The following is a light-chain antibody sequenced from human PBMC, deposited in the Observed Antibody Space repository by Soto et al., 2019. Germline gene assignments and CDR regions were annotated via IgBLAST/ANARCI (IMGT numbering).Light chain of an antibody. CDR2: GAS. CDR1: QSVSGN. J-gene: IGKJ2*01. V-gene: IGKV3-15*01. Sequence: EIVMTQSPATLSVSPGERATLSCRASQSVSGNLAWYQQKPGQAPRLLISGASTRATGIQARFSGSGSGTEFTLTISSLQSEDFAVYYCQQYNYWPYTFGQGTKLEIK. CDR3: QQYNYWPYT.